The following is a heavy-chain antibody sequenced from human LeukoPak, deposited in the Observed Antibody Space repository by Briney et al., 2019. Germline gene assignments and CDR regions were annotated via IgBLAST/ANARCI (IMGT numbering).Heavy chain of an antibody. D-gene: IGHD3-9*01. Sequence: ASVKVSCKASGGTFSSYAISWVRQAPGQGLEWMGGIIPIFGTANYAQKFQGRVTITADESTSTAYMELSSLRSEDTAVYHCARVPYDILTGYWFDPWGQGTLVTVSS. J-gene: IGHJ5*02. CDR3: ARVPYDILTGYWFDP. V-gene: IGHV1-69*13. CDR1: GGTFSSYA. CDR2: IIPIFGTA.